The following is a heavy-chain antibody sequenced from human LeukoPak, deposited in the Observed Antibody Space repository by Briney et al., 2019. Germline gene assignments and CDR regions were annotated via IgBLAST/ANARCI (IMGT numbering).Heavy chain of an antibody. CDR2: INPSGGST. V-gene: IGHV1-46*01. Sequence: ASVTVSCKASGYTFTSYYMHWVRQAPGQGLEWMGIINPSGGSTSYAQKFQGRVTMTRDMSTSTVYMELSSLKASDTAMYYCARLTSMATTPVGYWGQGTLVTVSS. CDR3: ARLTSMATTPVGY. D-gene: IGHD5-24*01. J-gene: IGHJ4*02. CDR1: GYTFTSYY.